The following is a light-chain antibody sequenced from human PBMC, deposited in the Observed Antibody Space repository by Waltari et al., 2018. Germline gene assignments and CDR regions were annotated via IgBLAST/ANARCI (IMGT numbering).Light chain of an antibody. V-gene: IGKV1-12*01. CDR3: QQHNSYPRT. Sequence: DIQMTQSPSSLSASVGDRVTITCQASQGISNWLAWYQQKPGKAPKLLIYAASSLQSGVPSRFSGSGSAPEHTLTISRLQPEDFATYYCQQHNSYPRTFGQGTKVEIK. CDR2: AAS. CDR1: QGISNW. J-gene: IGKJ1*01.